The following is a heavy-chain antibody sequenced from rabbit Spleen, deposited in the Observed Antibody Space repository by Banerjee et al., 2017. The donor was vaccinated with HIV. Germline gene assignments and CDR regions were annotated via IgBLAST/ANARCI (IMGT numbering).Heavy chain of an antibody. Sequence: QEQVIESGGGLVQPGGSLKLSCKASGFDFSSYGVSWVRQAPGKGLEWIGYIDPVFGITYYANWVNGRFSISSHNAQNTLFLQLNSLTAADTATYFCVRDLAGIIGWNFYLWGPGTLVTVS. J-gene: IGHJ4*01. CDR3: VRDLAGIIGWNFYL. V-gene: IGHV1S47*01. CDR2: IDPVFGIT. CDR1: GFDFSSYG. D-gene: IGHD4-1*01.